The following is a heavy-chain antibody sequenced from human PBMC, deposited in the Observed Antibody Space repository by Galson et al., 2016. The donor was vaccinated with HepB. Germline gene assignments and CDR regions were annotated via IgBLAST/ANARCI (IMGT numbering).Heavy chain of an antibody. V-gene: IGHV1-46*03. CDR2: INPSGST. Sequence: SVKVSCKASGYTFTSYYMHWVRQAPGQGLEWMGIINPSGSTSYAQRFQGRVTMTRDTSTSTVYMEMSSLTSEGTAVYFCVGGYCSSTSCYKDAFGIWGQGTMVTVSS. CDR1: GYTFTSYY. CDR3: VGGYCSSTSCYKDAFGI. J-gene: IGHJ3*02. D-gene: IGHD2-2*02.